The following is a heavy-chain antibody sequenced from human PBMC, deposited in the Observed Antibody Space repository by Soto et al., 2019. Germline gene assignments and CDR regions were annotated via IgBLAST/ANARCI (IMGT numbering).Heavy chain of an antibody. CDR3: AREGTYYYGSGSYWDY. CDR2: IWYDGSNK. D-gene: IGHD3-10*01. V-gene: IGHV3-33*01. J-gene: IGHJ4*02. Sequence: QVQLVESGGGVVQPGRSLRLSCAASGFTFSSYGMHWVRQAPGKGLEWVAVIWYDGSNKYYADSVKGRFTISRDNSKNXLYLQMNSLRAEDTAVYYCAREGTYYYGSGSYWDYWGQGTLVTVSS. CDR1: GFTFSSYG.